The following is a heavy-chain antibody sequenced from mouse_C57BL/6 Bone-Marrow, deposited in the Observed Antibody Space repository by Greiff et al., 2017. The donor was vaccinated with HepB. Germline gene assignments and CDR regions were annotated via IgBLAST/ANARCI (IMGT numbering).Heavy chain of an antibody. CDR2: IHPRSGNT. Sequence: QVQLQQSGAELARPGASVKLSCKASGYTFTSYGISWVKQRTGQGLEWIGEIHPRSGNTYYNEKFKGKATLTADKSSSTAYMELRNLTSEASAVYFCANYYDSSYVGYCFDFGGQGTTLTVSS. D-gene: IGHD1-1*01. CDR1: GYTFTSYG. V-gene: IGHV1-81*01. J-gene: IGHJ2*01. CDR3: ANYYDSSYVGYCFDF.